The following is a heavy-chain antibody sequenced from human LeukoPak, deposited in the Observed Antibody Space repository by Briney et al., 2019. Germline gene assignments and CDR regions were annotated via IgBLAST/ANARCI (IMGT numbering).Heavy chain of an antibody. V-gene: IGHV1-2*02. J-gene: IGHJ4*02. CDR2: IEANSGAT. Sequence: ASVKVSCKASGFAFNGYYMYWVRQAPGQGLEWMGWIEANSGATLYSEKFQGRVTMTRDTSIGTLYMELSSLTSDDTAVYYCTRDGDWHHQDFDLWGQGTLVTVSS. CDR3: TRDGDWHHQDFDL. D-gene: IGHD2-21*02. CDR1: GFAFNGYY.